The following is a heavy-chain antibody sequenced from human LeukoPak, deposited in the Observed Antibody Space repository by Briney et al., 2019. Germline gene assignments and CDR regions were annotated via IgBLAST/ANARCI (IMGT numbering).Heavy chain of an antibody. CDR3: ARDPWGAVAGESFDY. CDR2: ISYDGSNK. CDR1: GFTFSSYG. V-gene: IGHV3-30*03. Sequence: PGGSLRLSCAASGFTFSSYGMHWVRQAPGKGLEWVAVISYDGSNKYYADSVKGRFTISRDNSKNTLYLQMNSLRAEDTAVYYCARDPWGAVAGESFDYWGQGTLVTVSS. D-gene: IGHD6-19*01. J-gene: IGHJ4*02.